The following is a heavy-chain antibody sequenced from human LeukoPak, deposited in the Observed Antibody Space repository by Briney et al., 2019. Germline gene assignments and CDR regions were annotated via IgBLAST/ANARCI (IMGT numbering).Heavy chain of an antibody. CDR2: IYYSGST. Sequence: SETLSLTCSVSGVPLSNGDYYWNWIRQPPGKGLEWIGYIYYSGSTYYNPSLKSRVTISLDTSKNQFSLELSSVTAADTAMYYCARSAGGNYFDYWDQGTLVTVSS. V-gene: IGHV4-30-4*08. D-gene: IGHD2-8*02. CDR1: GVPLSNGDYY. J-gene: IGHJ4*02. CDR3: ARSAGGNYFDY.